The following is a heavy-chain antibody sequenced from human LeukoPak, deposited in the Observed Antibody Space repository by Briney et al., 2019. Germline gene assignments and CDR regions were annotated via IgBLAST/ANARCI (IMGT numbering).Heavy chain of an antibody. J-gene: IGHJ4*02. D-gene: IGHD4-23*01. V-gene: IGHV4-38-2*01. CDR1: GYSISSGYY. Sequence: SETLSLTCAVSGYSISSGYYWGWLRQPPGKGLEWIGSIYHSGSTYYNPSLKSRVTISVDTSKNQFSLKLSSVTAADTAVYYCARFVGRNSAPEIGYWGQGTLVTVSS. CDR2: IYHSGST. CDR3: ARFVGRNSAPEIGY.